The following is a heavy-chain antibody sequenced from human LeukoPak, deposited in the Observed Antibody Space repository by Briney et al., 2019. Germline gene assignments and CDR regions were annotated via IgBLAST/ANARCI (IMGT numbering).Heavy chain of an antibody. D-gene: IGHD1-26*01. CDR3: AAISGSYPPWEFDY. CDR2: MNPNSGNT. Sequence: ASVKVSCKASGYTFTSYDINWVRQATGQGLEWMGWMNPNSGNTGYAQKFQGRVTMTRNTSISTAYMELSSLRSEDTAVYYCAAISGSYPPWEFDYWGQGTLVTVSS. CDR1: GYTFTSYD. V-gene: IGHV1-8*01. J-gene: IGHJ4*02.